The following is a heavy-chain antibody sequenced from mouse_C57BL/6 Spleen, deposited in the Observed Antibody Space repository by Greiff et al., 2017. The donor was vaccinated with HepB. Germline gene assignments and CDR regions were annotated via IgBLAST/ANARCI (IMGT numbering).Heavy chain of an antibody. D-gene: IGHD1-1*01. J-gene: IGHJ1*03. CDR2: INYDGSST. V-gene: IGHV5-16*01. CDR1: GFTFSDYY. Sequence: DVMLVESEGGLVQPGSSMKLSCTASGFTFSDYYMAWVRQVPEKGLEWVANINYDGSSTYYLDSLKSRFIISRDNAKNILYLQMSSLKSEDTATYYCARRDYYGSSYGWYFDVWGTGTTVTVSS. CDR3: ARRDYYGSSYGWYFDV.